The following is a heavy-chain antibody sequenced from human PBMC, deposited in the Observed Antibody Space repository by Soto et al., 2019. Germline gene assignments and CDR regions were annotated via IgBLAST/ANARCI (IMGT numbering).Heavy chain of an antibody. CDR3: AISNFWSGYYHPFDY. CDR1: GGSFSGYY. Sequence: SETLSLTCAVYGGSFSGYYWSWIRQPPGKGLEWIGEINHSGSTNYNPSLKSRVTISVDTSKNQFSLKLSSVTAADTAVYYCAISNFWSGYYHPFDYWGQGTLVTVSS. CDR2: INHSGST. V-gene: IGHV4-34*01. D-gene: IGHD3-3*01. J-gene: IGHJ4*02.